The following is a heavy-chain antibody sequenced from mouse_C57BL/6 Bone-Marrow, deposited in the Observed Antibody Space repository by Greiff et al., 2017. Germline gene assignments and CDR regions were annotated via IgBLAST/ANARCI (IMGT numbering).Heavy chain of an antibody. D-gene: IGHD2-1*01. Sequence: EVKLQESVAELVRPGASVKLSCTASGFNIKDAYMHWVKQRPEQGLEWIGWIDPENGDTEYASKFQGTATITADTSSNTAYLQLSSLTSEDSAVYYCTQLLIPSLDDWGTGTSVTVSS. J-gene: IGHJ4*01. CDR3: TQLLIPSLDD. CDR1: GFNIKDAY. CDR2: IDPENGDT. V-gene: IGHV14-4*01.